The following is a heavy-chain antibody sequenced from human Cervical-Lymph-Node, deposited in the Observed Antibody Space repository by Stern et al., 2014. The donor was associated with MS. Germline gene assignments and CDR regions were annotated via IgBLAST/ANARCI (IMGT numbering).Heavy chain of an antibody. CDR1: GGPISSGTYY. J-gene: IGHJ4*02. CDR2: IYTRGST. Sequence: QLVQSGPGLVKPSQTLSLTCTVSGGPISSGTYYWRWIRQPAGKGLEWIGRIYTRGSTDSPSSLKSRSTISVDMSKNQLSLRLPKVTAADTAVYYCARGRNGFGYDSWGQGTLATVSP. V-gene: IGHV4-61*02. CDR3: ARGRNGFGYDS. D-gene: IGHD2-15*01.